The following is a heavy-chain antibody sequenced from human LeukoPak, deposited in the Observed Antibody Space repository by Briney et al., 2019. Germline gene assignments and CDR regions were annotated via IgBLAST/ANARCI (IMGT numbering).Heavy chain of an antibody. CDR3: AREGSGSRTFDY. D-gene: IGHD1-26*01. CDR1: GGTFSSYA. J-gene: IGHJ4*02. V-gene: IGHV1-69*13. CDR2: IIPIFGTA. Sequence: GASVKVSCKASGGTFSSYAISWVRQAPGQGLEWTGGIIPIFGTANYAQKFQGRVTITADESTSTAYMELSSLRSEDTAVYYCAREGSGSRTFDYWGQGTLVTVSS.